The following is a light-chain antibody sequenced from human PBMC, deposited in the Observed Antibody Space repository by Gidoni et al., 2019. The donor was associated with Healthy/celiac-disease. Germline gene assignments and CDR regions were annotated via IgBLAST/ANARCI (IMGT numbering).Light chain of an antibody. CDR1: NIGSKS. CDR3: QVCDSSSDHPWV. J-gene: IGLJ3*02. CDR2: YDR. V-gene: IGLV3-21*04. Sequence: SYVLTQPPSVSVAPGKTARITCGGNNIGSKSVHWYQPKPGPAPVLVIYYDRDRPAGTPELFSCSTSGTPSPLTISRVAAGDAADYYCQVCDSSSDHPWVFGGGTKLTVL.